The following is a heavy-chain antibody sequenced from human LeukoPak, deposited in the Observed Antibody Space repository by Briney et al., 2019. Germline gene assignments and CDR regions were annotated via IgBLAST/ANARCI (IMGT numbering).Heavy chain of an antibody. CDR3: ARDPYSGSYGNYYYYFMDV. Sequence: GGSLRLSCAASGFTFSSYNMNWVRQAPGKGLEWVSSITSGSSYIYYADSVKGRFTISRDNAKNSLYLQMNSLRAEDTAVHYCARDPYSGSYGNYYYYFMDVWGKGTTVTISS. D-gene: IGHD1-26*01. CDR1: GFTFSSYN. J-gene: IGHJ6*03. CDR2: ITSGSSYI. V-gene: IGHV3-21*01.